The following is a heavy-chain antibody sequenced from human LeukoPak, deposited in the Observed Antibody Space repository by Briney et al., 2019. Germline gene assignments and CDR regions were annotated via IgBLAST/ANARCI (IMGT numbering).Heavy chain of an antibody. CDR2: IYYSGST. Sequence: SETLSLTCTVSGGSISSSSYCWGWIRQPPGKGLEWIGSIYYSGSTYYNPSLKSRVTISVDTSKNQFSLKLSSVTAADTAVYYCARDPLDLGDYWGQGTLVTVSS. V-gene: IGHV4-39*07. J-gene: IGHJ4*02. CDR3: ARDPLDLGDY. CDR1: GGSISSSSYC. D-gene: IGHD5-12*01.